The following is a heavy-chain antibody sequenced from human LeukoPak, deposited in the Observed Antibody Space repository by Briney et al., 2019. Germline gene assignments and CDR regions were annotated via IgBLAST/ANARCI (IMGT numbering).Heavy chain of an antibody. CDR3: ARDRNGYLYDAFDI. J-gene: IGHJ3*02. D-gene: IGHD3-22*01. CDR1: GFTFSSYS. Sequence: GGSLRLSCAASGFTFSSYSMNWVRQAPGKGLEWVASINHNGNVNYYVDSVKGRFTISRDNAKNSLYLQMSNLRAEDTAVYYCARDRNGYLYDAFDIWGQGTMVTVSS. V-gene: IGHV3-7*03. CDR2: INHNGNVN.